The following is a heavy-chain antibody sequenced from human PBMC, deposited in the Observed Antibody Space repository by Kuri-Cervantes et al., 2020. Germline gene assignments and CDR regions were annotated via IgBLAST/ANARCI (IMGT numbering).Heavy chain of an antibody. J-gene: IGHJ6*02. CDR1: GYTFTGYY. CDR2: INPNSGGT. CDR3: ARGDYYYYYGMDV. Sequence: ASVKVSCKASGYTFTGYYMHWVRRAPGQGLEWMGWINPNSGGTNYAQKFQGRVTMTRDTSISTAYMELSRLRSDDTAVYYCARGDYYYYYGMDVWGQGTTVTVSS. V-gene: IGHV1-2*02.